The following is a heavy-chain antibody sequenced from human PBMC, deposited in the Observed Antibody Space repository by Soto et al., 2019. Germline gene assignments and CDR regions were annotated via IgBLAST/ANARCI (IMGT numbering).Heavy chain of an antibody. V-gene: IGHV1-18*03. CDR3: SKWDGSASEGLEY. CDR2: ISAYNGHT. J-gene: IGHJ4*02. Sequence: QVQLVQSGAEVKKPGASVKVSCKTSGYTFTSYGISWVRQAPGQGLEWMGWISAYNGHTNYAQKFQGRVIMTTDTFTITVYMDLRNLRSDDIGLYYPSKWDGSASEGLEYWGQGTLVTVSS. D-gene: IGHD1-26*01. CDR1: GYTFTSYG.